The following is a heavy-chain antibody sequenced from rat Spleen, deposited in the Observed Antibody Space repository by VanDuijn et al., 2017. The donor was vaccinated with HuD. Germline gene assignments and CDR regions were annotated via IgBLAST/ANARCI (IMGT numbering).Heavy chain of an antibody. V-gene: IGHV2-72*01. Sequence: QVQLKESGPGLMQPSETLSLTCTVSGFSLTNNGVGWVRQPPGKGSVWMGKRWAGGRTNYNSAVQSRLSISRDTSKSQVFLKMDRLQPEDTGTYSCARLSFLRGSPLFDYWGQGVMVTVSS. CDR1: GFSLTNNG. J-gene: IGHJ2*01. CDR2: RWAGGRT. CDR3: ARLSFLRGSPLFDY. D-gene: IGHD3-1*01.